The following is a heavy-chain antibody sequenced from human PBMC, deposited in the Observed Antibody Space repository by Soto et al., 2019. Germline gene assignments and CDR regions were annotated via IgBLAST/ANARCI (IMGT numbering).Heavy chain of an antibody. CDR2: IYYSGST. D-gene: IGHD6-13*01. V-gene: IGHV4-59*01. CDR1: GGSISSYY. J-gene: IGHJ3*02. Sequence: SETLSLTCTVSGGSISSYYWSWIRQPPGKGLEWIGYIYYSGSTNYNPSLKSRVTISVDTSKNQFSLKLSSVTAADTAVYYCARDRTPDSSSWYYAFDIWGQGTMVTVSS. CDR3: ARDRTPDSSSWYYAFDI.